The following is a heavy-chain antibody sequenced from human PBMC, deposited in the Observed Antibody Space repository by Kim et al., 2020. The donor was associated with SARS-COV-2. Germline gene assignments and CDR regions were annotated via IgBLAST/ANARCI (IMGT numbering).Heavy chain of an antibody. CDR3: ARRYGSGGDY. D-gene: IGHD3-10*01. Sequence: SETLSLTCAVSGGSLSGFHWNWIRQTPDKGLEWIGEINHTGSTNDNPSLKRRVTISVDTSKNQFSLKLTSVSAADAAVYYCARRYGSGGDYWGRGTLVTVSS. V-gene: IGHV4-34*01. CDR1: GGSLSGFH. J-gene: IGHJ4*02. CDR2: INHTGST.